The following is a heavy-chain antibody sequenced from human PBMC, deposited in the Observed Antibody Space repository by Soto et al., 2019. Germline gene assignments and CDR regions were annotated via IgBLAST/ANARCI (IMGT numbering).Heavy chain of an antibody. J-gene: IGHJ5*02. CDR1: GESFNGYY. CDR3: ARTDIVTTNCFDP. Sequence: SETLSLTCAFYGESFNGYYWPLIRPPPGKGLEWIGEINHRGSANYNPSLRSRVTISVDTSNNQFSLKLSSVTAADTSVYYCARTDIVTTNCFDPWGQGPLVTVSS. CDR2: INHRGSA. D-gene: IGHD5-12*01. V-gene: IGHV4-34*01.